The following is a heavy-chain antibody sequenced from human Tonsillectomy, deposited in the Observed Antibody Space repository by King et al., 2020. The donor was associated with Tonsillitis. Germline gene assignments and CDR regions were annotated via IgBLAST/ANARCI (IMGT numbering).Heavy chain of an antibody. D-gene: IGHD4-23*01. Sequence: QLVQSGAEVKKPGSSVKVSCKASVGTFRCYAISWVRQAPGQGLAWMGWIIPIFCIANNAQKVQGRVTITADQSTSTAYMVLSSLRSEDTAGYYCARTPTVVSNWFDPWGQGTLVTVSS. CDR1: VGTFRCYA. J-gene: IGHJ5*02. V-gene: IGHV1-69*17. CDR3: ARTPTVVSNWFDP. CDR2: IIPIFCIA.